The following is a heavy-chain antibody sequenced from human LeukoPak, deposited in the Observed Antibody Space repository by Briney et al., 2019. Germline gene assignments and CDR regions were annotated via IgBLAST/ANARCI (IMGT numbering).Heavy chain of an antibody. V-gene: IGHV4-61*01. CDR2: IYYSGSA. J-gene: IGHJ4*02. Sequence: SETLSLTCTVSGGSLSSGSYYWSWIRQPPGKGLEWIGYIYYSGSANYNPSLKSRVTISVDTSKNQFSLKLSSVTAADTAVYYCARENNWNYFDYWGQGTLVTVSS. D-gene: IGHD1-20*01. CDR1: GGSLSSGSYY. CDR3: ARENNWNYFDY.